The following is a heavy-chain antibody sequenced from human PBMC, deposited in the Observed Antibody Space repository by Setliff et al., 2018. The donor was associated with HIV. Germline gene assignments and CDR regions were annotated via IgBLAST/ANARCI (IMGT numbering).Heavy chain of an antibody. Sequence: SETLSLTCTVSGGFSDRYFWSWVRQPPGKGLEWIGYIYTSVIIVYNPSLKSRVTISEDTSKSQVYLSLTAVTAADTAVYYCARGGSYRFWSGYRYYYYYMDLWGKGTTVTVSS. J-gene: IGHJ6*03. CDR1: GGFSDRYF. CDR3: ARGGSYRFWSGYRYYYYYMDL. V-gene: IGHV4-4*08. D-gene: IGHD3-3*01. CDR2: IYTSVII.